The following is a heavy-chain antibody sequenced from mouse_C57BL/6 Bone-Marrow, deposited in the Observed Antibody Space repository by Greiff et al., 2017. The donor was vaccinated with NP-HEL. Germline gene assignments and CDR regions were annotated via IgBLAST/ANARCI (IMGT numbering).Heavy chain of an antibody. J-gene: IGHJ3*01. CDR3: ANYYGRGSWFAY. CDR2: IYPRSGNT. D-gene: IGHD1-1*01. Sequence: QVQLQQSGAELARPGASVKLSCKASGYTFTSYGISWVKQRTGQGLEWIGEIYPRSGNTYYNAKFKGKATLTADQSSSTAYMELLSLTSEDSAVYFCANYYGRGSWFAYWGQGTLVTVSA. V-gene: IGHV1-81*01. CDR1: GYTFTSYG.